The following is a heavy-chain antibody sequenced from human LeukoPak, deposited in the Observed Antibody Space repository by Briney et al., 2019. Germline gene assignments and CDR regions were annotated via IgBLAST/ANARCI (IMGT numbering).Heavy chain of an antibody. CDR2: INTDGSST. CDR1: GFTFSSYW. J-gene: IGHJ6*03. V-gene: IGHV3-74*01. D-gene: IGHD3-16*01. CDR3: ARDHVGGKYYYMDV. Sequence: GGSLRLSCAASGFTFSSYWMHWVRQAPGKGLVWVSRINTDGSSTSYADSVKGRFTISRDNAKNTLYLQMNSLRVEDTAVYYCARDHVGGKYYYMDVWGKGTTVTVSS.